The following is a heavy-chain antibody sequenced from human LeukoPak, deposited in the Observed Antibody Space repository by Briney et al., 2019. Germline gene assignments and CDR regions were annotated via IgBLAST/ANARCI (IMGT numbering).Heavy chain of an antibody. J-gene: IGHJ4*02. D-gene: IGHD6-19*01. V-gene: IGHV3-9*01. Sequence: PGGSLRLSCAASGFTFDDYAMHWVRQAPGKGLEWVSGISWNSGSIGYADPVKGRFTISRDNAKNSLYLQMNSLRAEDTALYYCAKDSVAVADTPTFDYWGQGTLVTVSS. CDR3: AKDSVAVADTPTFDY. CDR1: GFTFDDYA. CDR2: ISWNSGSI.